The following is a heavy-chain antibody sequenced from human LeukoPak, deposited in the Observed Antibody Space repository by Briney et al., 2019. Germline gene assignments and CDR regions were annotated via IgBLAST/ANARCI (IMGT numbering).Heavy chain of an antibody. CDR1: GFTFDDYG. V-gene: IGHV4-34*01. CDR2: IYHSGST. CDR3: ARILDSAWGELGY. Sequence: GSLRLSCAASGFTFDDYGMSWVRQPPGKGLEWIGEIYHSGSTNYNPSLKSRVTISVDKSKNQFSLKLSSVTAADTAVYYCARILDSAWGELGYWGQGTLVTVSS. J-gene: IGHJ4*02. D-gene: IGHD6-19*01.